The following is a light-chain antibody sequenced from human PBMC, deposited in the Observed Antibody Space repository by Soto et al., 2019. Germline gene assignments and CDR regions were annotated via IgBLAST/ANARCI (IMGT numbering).Light chain of an antibody. CDR2: EVN. V-gene: IGLV2-8*01. CDR3: AAWDDSLSGWV. J-gene: IGLJ3*02. CDR1: SSDVGGYNY. Sequence: QSALTQPPSASGSPGQSVTISCTGTSSDVGGYNYVAWYQQYPGKAPKLMIYEVNKRPSGVPDRFSGSKSGNTASLTVSGLQAEDEADYYCAAWDDSLSGWVFGGGTKLTVL.